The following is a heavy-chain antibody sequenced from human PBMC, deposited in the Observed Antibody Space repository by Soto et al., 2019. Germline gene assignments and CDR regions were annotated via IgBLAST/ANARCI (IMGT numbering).Heavy chain of an antibody. CDR2: IYPGDSDT. D-gene: IGHD3-9*01. CDR3: ARLGYDILTGYPRSFDY. CDR1: GDSFTSYW. V-gene: IGHV5-51*01. J-gene: IGHJ4*02. Sequence: GESLNSSGTGSGDSFTSYWSGWVRQLPGKGLEWMGIIYPGDSDTRYSPSFQGQVTISADKSISTAYLQWSSLKASDTAMYYCARLGYDILTGYPRSFDYWGQGTLVNVSS.